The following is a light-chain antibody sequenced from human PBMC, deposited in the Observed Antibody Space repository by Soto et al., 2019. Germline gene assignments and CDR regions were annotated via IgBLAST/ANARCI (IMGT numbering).Light chain of an antibody. J-gene: IGLJ1*01. Sequence: QSVLTQPPSVSAAPGQTVTISCSGSSSNIGKNFVSWYQQLPGTAPQLLIYENNKRPSGIPDRFSGSKSGTSATLGTTGLQTGDEAEYYCGTWDSSLSAGGIFGTGTKVTVL. CDR3: GTWDSSLSAGGI. V-gene: IGLV1-51*02. CDR2: ENN. CDR1: SSNIGKNF.